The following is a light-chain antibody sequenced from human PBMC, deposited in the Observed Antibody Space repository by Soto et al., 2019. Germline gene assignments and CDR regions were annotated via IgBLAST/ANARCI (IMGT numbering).Light chain of an antibody. CDR3: QQYKSFALT. Sequence: DIQMNQSPSTLSSAVGDRVTITCRARQILNNCLPWYQQKPGKPPQLLIYKTSDLESGVPSRFSGSGSGTEFSLTISSLQPDYFATDYCQQYKSFALTFGGGTRVEGK. J-gene: IGKJ4*01. CDR2: KTS. V-gene: IGKV1-5*03. CDR1: QILNNC.